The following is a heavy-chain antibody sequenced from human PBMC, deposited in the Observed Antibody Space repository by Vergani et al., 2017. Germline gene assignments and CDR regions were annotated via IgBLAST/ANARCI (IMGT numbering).Heavy chain of an antibody. CDR1: GFVFSDYG. D-gene: IGHD2-8*01. CDR2: IWHDGSNE. J-gene: IGHJ4*02. V-gene: IGHV3-33*01. CDR3: ARDLQGCNNGVCYVRGEMDY. Sequence: QVHLVESGGGVVQPGRSLRLSCEASGFVFSDYGMHWVRQSPGKGLEWVALIWHDGSNEYYADSVKGRFTISRDNARNTLYLQMNGLRVDDTAMYYCARDLQGCNNGVCYVRGEMDYWGQGIQVIASS.